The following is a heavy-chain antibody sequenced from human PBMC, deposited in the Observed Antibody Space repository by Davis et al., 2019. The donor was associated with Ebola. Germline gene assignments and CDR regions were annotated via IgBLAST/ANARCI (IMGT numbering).Heavy chain of an antibody. CDR3: AKDPQKWELHYYYGMDV. D-gene: IGHD1-26*01. V-gene: IGHV3-74*01. CDR2: INSDGSST. CDR1: GFTFSSYW. J-gene: IGHJ6*02. Sequence: GESLKISCAASGFTFSSYWMHWVRQAPGKGLVWVSRINSDGSSTSYADSVKGRFTISRDNAKNTLYLQMNSLRAEDTAVYYCAKDPQKWELHYYYGMDVWGQGTTVTVSS.